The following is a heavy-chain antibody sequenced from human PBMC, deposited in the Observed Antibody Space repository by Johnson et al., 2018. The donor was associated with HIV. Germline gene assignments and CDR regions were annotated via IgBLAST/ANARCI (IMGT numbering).Heavy chain of an antibody. Sequence: QVQLVESGGGVVQPGRSLRLSCAASGLTFSSYAMHWVRQAPGKGLEWVAVILYDGSNKYYADSVKGRFTISRDNSKNTLYLQMDSLRAEDTAVYYCARERNMIVVDDDAFDIWGQGTMVTVSS. J-gene: IGHJ3*02. CDR2: ILYDGSNK. CDR3: ARERNMIVVDDDAFDI. CDR1: GLTFSSYA. V-gene: IGHV3-30-3*01. D-gene: IGHD3-22*01.